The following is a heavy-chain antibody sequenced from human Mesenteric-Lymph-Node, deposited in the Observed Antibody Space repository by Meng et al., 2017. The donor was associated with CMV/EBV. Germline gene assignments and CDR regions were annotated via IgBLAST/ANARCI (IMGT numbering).Heavy chain of an antibody. CDR1: GGTFSSYA. CDR2: IIPILGIA. CDR3: ARGPSSSSKWFDT. Sequence: SVKVSCKASGGTFSSYAISWVRQAPGQGLEWMGGIIPILGIANYAQKVQGRVTMTTDTSTNTVYMELRSLRSDDTAVYYCARGPSSSSKWFDTWGQGTLVTVSS. V-gene: IGHV1-69*10. D-gene: IGHD6-6*01. J-gene: IGHJ5*02.